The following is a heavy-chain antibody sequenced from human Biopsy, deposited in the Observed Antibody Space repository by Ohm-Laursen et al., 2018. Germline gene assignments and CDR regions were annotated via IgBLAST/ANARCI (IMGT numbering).Heavy chain of an antibody. CDR3: ARHAPSYSGSYWRYFDL. D-gene: IGHD1-26*01. J-gene: IGHJ2*01. V-gene: IGHV4-34*10. Sequence: SETLSLTCAVHGGSLGLYNWDWIRLSPGKGLEWIGEINRSGGATYNPSLTRRVTMSIDTSNNHLSLRLTSVTAADTAVYYCARHAPSYSGSYWRYFDLWGRGTLVTVSS. CDR2: INRSGGA. CDR1: GGSLGLYN.